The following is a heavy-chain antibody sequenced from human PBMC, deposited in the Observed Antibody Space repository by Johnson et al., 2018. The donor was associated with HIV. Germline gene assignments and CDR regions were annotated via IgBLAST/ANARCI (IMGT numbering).Heavy chain of an antibody. D-gene: IGHD2-2*01. Sequence: VQLVESGGGVIRPGGSLRLSCAASGFTFHDYGMRWVRQAPGKGLACVAGINWIVGWTGFAVSVKGRLTISRHNAKTSLYLQMNSLRAEDTALYYCVRGGLGYQNIHDALDIWGQGTMVTVSS. CDR3: VRGGLGYQNIHDALDI. CDR1: GFTFHDYG. CDR2: INWIVGWT. V-gene: IGHV3-20*04. J-gene: IGHJ3*02.